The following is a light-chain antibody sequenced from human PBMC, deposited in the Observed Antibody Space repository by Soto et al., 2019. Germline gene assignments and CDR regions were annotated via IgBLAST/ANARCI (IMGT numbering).Light chain of an antibody. CDR3: QEYESHLRT. V-gene: IGKV1-5*01. J-gene: IGKJ1*01. CDR2: DAS. Sequence: DILMTQSPSTLSASVGDRITITCRASETISSWLAWYQQKSGKAPQLLIYDASTLESGVPSRFSGSGFGTEFGLTISSLQPDDFATYYCQEYESHLRTFGPGTKVEIK. CDR1: ETISSW.